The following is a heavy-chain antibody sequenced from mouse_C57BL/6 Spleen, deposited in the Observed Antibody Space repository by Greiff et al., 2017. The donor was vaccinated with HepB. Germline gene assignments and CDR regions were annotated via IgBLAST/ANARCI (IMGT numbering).Heavy chain of an antibody. CDR1: GYSITSGYY. CDR3: ARENLLLVGY. V-gene: IGHV3-6*01. Sequence: EESGPGLVKPSQSLSLTCSVTGYSITSGYYWNWIRQFPGNKLEWMGYISYDGSNNYNPSLKNRISITRDTSKNQFFLKLNSVTTEDTATYYCARENLLLVGYWGQGTTLTVSS. CDR2: ISYDGSN. D-gene: IGHD1-1*01. J-gene: IGHJ2*01.